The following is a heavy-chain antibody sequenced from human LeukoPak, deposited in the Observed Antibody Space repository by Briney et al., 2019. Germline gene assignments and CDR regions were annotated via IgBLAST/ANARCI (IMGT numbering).Heavy chain of an antibody. CDR3: ARESRQTFEH. V-gene: IGHV3-23*01. J-gene: IGHJ1*01. CDR2: ISGSGGST. CDR1: GFTFSSDA. Sequence: GGSLRLSCAASGFTFSSDAMSWVRQAPGKGLEWVSAISGSGGSTYYADSVKGRFTISRDESKNTVYLQIDRLKVEDTAVYYCARESRQTFEHWGQGTLVTVSS.